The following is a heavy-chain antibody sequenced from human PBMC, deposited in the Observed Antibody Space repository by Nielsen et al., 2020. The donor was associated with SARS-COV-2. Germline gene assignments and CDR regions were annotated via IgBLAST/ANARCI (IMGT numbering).Heavy chain of an antibody. D-gene: IGHD3-22*01. V-gene: IGHV3-30-3*01. Sequence: GESLKISCAASGFTFSSYAMHWVRQAPGKGLEWVAVISYDGSNKYYADSVKGRFTISRGNSKNTRYLQMNSLRAEDTAVYYCARDSLTTDDSSGYYYWYFDYWGQGTLVTVSS. CDR1: GFTFSSYA. CDR3: ARDSLTTDDSSGYYYWYFDY. CDR2: ISYDGSNK. J-gene: IGHJ4*02.